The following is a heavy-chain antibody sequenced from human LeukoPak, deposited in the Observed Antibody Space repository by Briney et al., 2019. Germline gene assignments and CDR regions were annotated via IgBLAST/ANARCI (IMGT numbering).Heavy chain of an antibody. CDR2: ISYGGTT. Sequence: PGGSLRLSCAASGFTFSSYAMSWVRQAPGKGPEWIGSISYGGTTYYNPSLKSRLTISVDASQNQLSLKLSSVTAADTAVYYCARHRTATTYGAFDIWGQGTMVTVS. CDR3: ARHRTATTYGAFDI. D-gene: IGHD4-17*01. CDR1: GFTFSSYA. J-gene: IGHJ3*02. V-gene: IGHV4-39*01.